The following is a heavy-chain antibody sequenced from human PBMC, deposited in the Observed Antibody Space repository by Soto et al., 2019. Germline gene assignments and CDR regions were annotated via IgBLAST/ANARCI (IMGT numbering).Heavy chain of an antibody. CDR1: GYNFRSYG. CDR2: ISPYTDQT. CDR3: ARDYHLGPRRGYGIDV. V-gene: IGHV1-18*01. D-gene: IGHD3-3*02. Sequence: QVHLVQSGAEVRKPGASVKVSCKTSGYNFRSYGVSWVRQAPGQGFEWLGWISPYTDQTDYAQKFQGRLTLTTDTSTSTFYMDLRSLTSDDTAVYYCARDYHLGPRRGYGIDVWGQGTTVIVSS. J-gene: IGHJ6*02.